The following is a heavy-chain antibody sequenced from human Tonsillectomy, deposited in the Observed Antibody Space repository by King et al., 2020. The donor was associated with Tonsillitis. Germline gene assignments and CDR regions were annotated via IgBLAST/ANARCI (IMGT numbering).Heavy chain of an antibody. Sequence: QLQESGPGLVKPSETLSLTCAVSGGSISRSSSYWGWIRQPPGKGLEWIGNVFYSGSTYCNPSLVSRVTMSVDTSQNQLSLELSSVTAADTAVYYCVRSGYSSSFVHYWGQGTLVTVSS. J-gene: IGHJ4*02. V-gene: IGHV4-39*01. D-gene: IGHD6-6*01. CDR1: GGSISRSSSY. CDR2: VFYSGST. CDR3: VRSGYSSSFVHY.